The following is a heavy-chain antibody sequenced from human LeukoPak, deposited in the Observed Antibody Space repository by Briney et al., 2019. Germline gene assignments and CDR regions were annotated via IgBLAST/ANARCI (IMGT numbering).Heavy chain of an antibody. Sequence: SETLSLTCTVSGGSISSGDYYWSWIRQPPGKGLEWIGYIYYSGSTYYNPSLKSRVTISVDTSKNRFSLKLSSVTAADTAVYYCARGDTEAYFDYWGQGTLVTVSS. V-gene: IGHV4-30-4*01. J-gene: IGHJ4*02. CDR1: GGSISSGDYY. D-gene: IGHD5-18*01. CDR3: ARGDTEAYFDY. CDR2: IYYSGST.